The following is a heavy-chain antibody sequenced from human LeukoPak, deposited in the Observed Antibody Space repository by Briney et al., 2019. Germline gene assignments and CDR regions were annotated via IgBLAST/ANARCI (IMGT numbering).Heavy chain of an antibody. CDR2: ISGYNGNT. V-gene: IGHV1-18*01. D-gene: IGHD4-23*01. Sequence: ASVKVSCKASGYTFTNYGINWVRQAPGQGLEWMGWISGYNGNTNYAQKLQGRVTMTTDTSTTTAYMELRSLRSDDTAMYYCASGNYGGNPDYWGQGTLVTASS. J-gene: IGHJ4*02. CDR3: ASGNYGGNPDY. CDR1: GYTFTNYG.